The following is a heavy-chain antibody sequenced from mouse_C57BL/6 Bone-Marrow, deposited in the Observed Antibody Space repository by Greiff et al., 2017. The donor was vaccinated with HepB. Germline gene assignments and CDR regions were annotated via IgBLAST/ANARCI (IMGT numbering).Heavy chain of an antibody. CDR2: IGDGGSYT. D-gene: IGHD1-1*01. CDR3: ANYGSSYHWYFDV. CDR1: GFTFSSYA. Sequence: EVKLVESGGGLVKPGGSLKLSCAASGFTFSSYAMSWVRQTPEKRLEWVATIGDGGSYTYYPDNVKGRFTISRDNAKNNLYLQMSHLKSEDTAMYYCANYGSSYHWYFDVWGTGTTVTVSS. V-gene: IGHV5-4*03. J-gene: IGHJ1*03.